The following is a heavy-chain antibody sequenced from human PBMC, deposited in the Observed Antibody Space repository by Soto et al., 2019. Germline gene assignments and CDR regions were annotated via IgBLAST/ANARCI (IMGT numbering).Heavy chain of an antibody. Sequence: QVQLVQSGAEVKKPGSSVKVSCKASGGTFSSYAISWVRQAPGQGLEWMGGIIPIFGTANYAQKFQGRVTITADESTSTAYMELSSLRSEGTAVYYCAREKGTDIVVVPAAIVYGMDVWGQGTTVTVSS. CDR3: AREKGTDIVVVPAAIVYGMDV. CDR2: IIPIFGTA. J-gene: IGHJ6*02. V-gene: IGHV1-69*01. CDR1: GGTFSSYA. D-gene: IGHD2-2*02.